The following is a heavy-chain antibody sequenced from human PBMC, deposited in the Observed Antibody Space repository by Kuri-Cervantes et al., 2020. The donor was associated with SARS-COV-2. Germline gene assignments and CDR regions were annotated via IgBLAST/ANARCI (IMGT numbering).Heavy chain of an antibody. V-gene: IGHV4-4*07. J-gene: IGHJ4*02. Sequence: SETLSLTCTVSGGSISSYYWSWIRQPAGKGLEWIGRIYCSGSPYYNPSLKRRVTISVDTSKNQFSLKLRSLTAAHTAGYYCARVSLRDIDWLLYPTATYFDYWGQGTLVTVSS. CDR1: GGSISSYY. D-gene: IGHD3-9*01. CDR2: IYCSGSP. CDR3: ARVSLRDIDWLLYPTATYFDY.